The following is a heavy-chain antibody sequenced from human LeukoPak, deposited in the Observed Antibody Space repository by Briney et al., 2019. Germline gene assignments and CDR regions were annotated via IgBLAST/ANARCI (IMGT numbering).Heavy chain of an antibody. Sequence: QSGGSLRLSCAASGFTFDDYGMSWVRQAPGKGLEWVSGINWNGGSRGYADSVKGRFTMSRDNAKNSLYLQMNSLRAEDTALYYCARGAADDLYYVDVWGKGTTVTVSS. CDR3: ARGAADDLYYVDV. CDR1: GFTFDDYG. V-gene: IGHV3-20*04. D-gene: IGHD3/OR15-3a*01. CDR2: INWNGGSR. J-gene: IGHJ6*03.